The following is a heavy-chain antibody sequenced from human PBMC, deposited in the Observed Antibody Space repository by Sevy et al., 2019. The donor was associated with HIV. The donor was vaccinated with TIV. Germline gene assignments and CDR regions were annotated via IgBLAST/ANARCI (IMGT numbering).Heavy chain of an antibody. CDR3: ARVPLRSLLYYFDY. D-gene: IGHD4-17*01. CDR2: TYYASRWYN. V-gene: IGHV6-1*01. J-gene: IGHJ4*02. CDR1: GDSVCSNSTA. Sequence: SQTLSLTCAISGDSVCSNSTAWNWIRQSPSRGLEWLGRTYYASRWYNDYAVSVIGRITINPDTSKNQFSLQLNSVTPEDTAVYYCARVPLRSLLYYFDYWGQGVLVTVSS.